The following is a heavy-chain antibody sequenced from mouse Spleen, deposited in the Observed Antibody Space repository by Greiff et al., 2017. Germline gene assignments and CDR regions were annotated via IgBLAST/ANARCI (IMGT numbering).Heavy chain of an antibody. CDR1: GFTFSSYA. V-gene: IGHV5-6-2*01. CDR3: ARQGYSKGEYYFDY. D-gene: IGHD2-5*01. CDR2: INSNGGST. J-gene: IGHJ2*01. Sequence: EVKLMESGGGLVKPGGSLKLSCAASGFTFSSYAMSWVRQTPEKRLEWVAAINSNGGSTYYPDTVKDRFTISRDNAKNTLYLQMSSLRSEDTALYYCARQGYSKGEYYFDYWGQGTTLTVSS.